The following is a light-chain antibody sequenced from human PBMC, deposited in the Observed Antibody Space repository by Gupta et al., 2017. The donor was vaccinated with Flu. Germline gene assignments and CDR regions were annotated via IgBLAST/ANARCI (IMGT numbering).Light chain of an antibody. Sequence: AVQMTQSPSSLSASVGDRVTITCRASQGIRNDLGWYQQRPGKAPELLVYEASNLQTGVPSRFSGSGSGTEFTLSINNLQPEFFATYYCLQDYNYPRTFGQGTKLEI. CDR3: LQDYNYPRT. CDR1: QGIRND. CDR2: EAS. V-gene: IGKV1-6*01. J-gene: IGKJ2*02.